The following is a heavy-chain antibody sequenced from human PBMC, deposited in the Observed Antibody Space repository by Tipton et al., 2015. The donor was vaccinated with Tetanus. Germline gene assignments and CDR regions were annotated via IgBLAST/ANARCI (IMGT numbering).Heavy chain of an antibody. CDR1: GGSFSGYH. V-gene: IGHV4-34*01. Sequence: TLSLTCAVYGGSFSGYHWSWIRQPPGKGLEWIGEINHSGSTNYNPSLKSRVTISVDTSKNQFPLKLSSVTAADTAVYYCAREYSNYGEYYFDYWGQGTLVTVSS. D-gene: IGHD4-11*01. CDR3: AREYSNYGEYYFDY. CDR2: INHSGST. J-gene: IGHJ4*02.